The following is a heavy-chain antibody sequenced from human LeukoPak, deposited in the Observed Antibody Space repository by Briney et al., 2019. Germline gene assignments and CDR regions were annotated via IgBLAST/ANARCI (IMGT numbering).Heavy chain of an antibody. CDR3: ARVRGQQLVSDYGMDV. D-gene: IGHD6-13*01. V-gene: IGHV4-39*07. Sequence: SETLSLTCSVSGGSISTRNYYWGWIRQPPGKGLDWIANIYYTGSTYYNPSLKSRVTISVDTSKNQFSLRLRSVTAADTAMYYCARVRGQQLVSDYGMDVWGQGTTVTVSS. J-gene: IGHJ6*02. CDR2: IYYTGST. CDR1: GGSISTRNYY.